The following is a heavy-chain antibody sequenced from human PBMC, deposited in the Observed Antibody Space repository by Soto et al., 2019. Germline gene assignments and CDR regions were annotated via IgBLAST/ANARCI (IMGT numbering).Heavy chain of an antibody. CDR2: IYYSGST. CDR1: GGSISSGGYY. CDR3: ARAQTGVYYYGMDV. D-gene: IGHD7-27*01. V-gene: IGHV4-31*03. Sequence: SETLSLTCTVSGGSISSGGYYWSWIRQHPGKGLEWIGYIYYSGSTYYNPSLQSRVTISVDTSKNQFSLKLSSVTAADTAVYYCARAQTGVYYYGMDVWGQGTTVTVSS. J-gene: IGHJ6*02.